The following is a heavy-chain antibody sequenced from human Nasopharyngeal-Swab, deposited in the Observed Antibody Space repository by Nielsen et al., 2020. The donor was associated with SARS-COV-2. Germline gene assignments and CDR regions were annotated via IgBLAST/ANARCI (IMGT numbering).Heavy chain of an antibody. CDR2: ISGSGGST. V-gene: IGHV3-23*01. Sequence: GESLKISCAASGFTFSSYAMSWVRQAPGKGLEWVSAISGSGGSTYYADSVKGRFTISRGNSKNTLYLQMNSLRAEDTAVYYCANLAAAGGIDAFDIWGQGTMVTVSS. CDR1: GFTFSSYA. CDR3: ANLAAAGGIDAFDI. D-gene: IGHD6-13*01. J-gene: IGHJ3*02.